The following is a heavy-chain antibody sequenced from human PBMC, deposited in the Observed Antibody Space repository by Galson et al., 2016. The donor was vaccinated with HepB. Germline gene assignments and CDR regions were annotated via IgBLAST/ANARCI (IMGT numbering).Heavy chain of an antibody. CDR3: ARGDCSNGVCYFDY. D-gene: IGHD4-11*01. J-gene: IGHJ4*02. CDR1: GGSFSDYYY. CDR2: INHSATT. V-gene: IGHV4-34*01. Sequence: LSLTCAVYGGSFSDYYYWSWIRQAPGKGLGWIGEINHSATTNYSPSLKSRVTLSVDTAKSQFSLQLTSVTAADAAFYYCARGDCSNGVCYFDYWGQGLLVAVSS.